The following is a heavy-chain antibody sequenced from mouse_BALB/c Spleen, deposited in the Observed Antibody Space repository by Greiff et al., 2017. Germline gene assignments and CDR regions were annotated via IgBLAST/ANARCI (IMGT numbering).Heavy chain of an antibody. V-gene: IGHV2-9*02. D-gene: IGHD2-4*01. CDR3: ARLYMITSPYYAMDY. CDR1: GFSLTSYG. CDR2: IWAGGST. Sequence: QVQLKESGPGLVAPSQSLSITCTVSGFSLTSYGVHWVRQPPGKGLEWLGVIWAGGSTNYNSALMSRLSISKDNSKSQVFLKMNSLQTDDTAMYYCARLYMITSPYYAMDYWGQGTSVTVSS. J-gene: IGHJ4*01.